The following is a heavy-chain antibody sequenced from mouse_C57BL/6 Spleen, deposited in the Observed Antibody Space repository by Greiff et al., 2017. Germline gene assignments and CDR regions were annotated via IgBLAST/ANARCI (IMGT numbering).Heavy chain of an antibody. V-gene: IGHV1-26*01. CDR1: GYTFTDYY. CDR3: AKNYYGSSYWYFDV. CDR2: INPNNGGT. Sequence: EVQLQQSGPELVKPGASVKISCKASGYTFTDYYMNWVKQSHGKSLEWIGDINPNNGGTSYNQKFKGKATLTVDKSSSTAYMELRSLTSEDSAVYDCAKNYYGSSYWYFDVWGTGTTVTVSS. D-gene: IGHD1-1*01. J-gene: IGHJ1*03.